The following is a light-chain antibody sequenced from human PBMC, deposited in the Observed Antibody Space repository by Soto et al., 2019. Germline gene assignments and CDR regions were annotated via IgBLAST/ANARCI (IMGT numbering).Light chain of an antibody. CDR3: QQYNSYSPVWT. Sequence: DIQMTQSPSTLSGSVGDRVTITCRASQSISSWLAWYQQKPGKAPKLLIYKASSLESGVPSRFSGSGSGTEFTLTISSLQPDDFATYYCQQYNSYSPVWTFGQGTKVDI. CDR2: KAS. CDR1: QSISSW. J-gene: IGKJ1*01. V-gene: IGKV1-5*03.